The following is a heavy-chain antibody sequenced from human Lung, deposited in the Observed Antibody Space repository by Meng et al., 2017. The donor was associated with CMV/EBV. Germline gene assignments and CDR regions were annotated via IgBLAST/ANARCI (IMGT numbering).Heavy chain of an antibody. D-gene: IGHD7-27*01. CDR2: IRSKSYGGTT. CDR1: GFAFGDYA. CDR3: TRMWLTGDTYYFDY. J-gene: IGHJ4*02. V-gene: IGHV3-49*04. Sequence: GESXKISXAASGFAFGDYAMSWVRQAPGKGLEWVSFIRSKSYGGTTLYAASVKGRFTISRDDSKGVAYLQMNSLRTEDTAVYYCTRMWLTGDTYYFDYWGQGXLVTVSS.